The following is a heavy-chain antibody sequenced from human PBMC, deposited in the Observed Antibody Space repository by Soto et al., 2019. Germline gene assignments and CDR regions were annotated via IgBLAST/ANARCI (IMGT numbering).Heavy chain of an antibody. Sequence: PGGSLRLSCAASGFTFSSYGMHWVRQAPGKGLEWVAVISYDGGNKYYADSVKGRFTISRDNSKNTLYLQMNSLRAEDTAVYYCAKSSVGGYFDYWGQGTLVTVSS. V-gene: IGHV3-30*18. CDR1: GFTFSSYG. CDR2: ISYDGGNK. J-gene: IGHJ4*02. D-gene: IGHD3-10*01. CDR3: AKSSVGGYFDY.